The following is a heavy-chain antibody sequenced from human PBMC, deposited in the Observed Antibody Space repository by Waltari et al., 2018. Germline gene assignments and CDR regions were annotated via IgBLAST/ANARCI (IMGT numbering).Heavy chain of an antibody. CDR2: MSEGGVIT. J-gene: IGHJ4*02. V-gene: IGHV3-23*01. CDR1: GFALITYA. D-gene: IGHD3-22*01. Sequence: EEHLLESGGGLAQPGRSLRPSCAAAGFALITYAWSWVRQAPGKGLGWVSGMSEGGVITKYADSVKGRFTVSRDNSKNTVFLHRNSLRAEDTAIYYCARHLYSIDYLELAKWGQGTLVTVSS. CDR3: ARHLYSIDYLELAK.